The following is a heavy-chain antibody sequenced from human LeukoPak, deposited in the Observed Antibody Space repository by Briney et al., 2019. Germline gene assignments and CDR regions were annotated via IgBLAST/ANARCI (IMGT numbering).Heavy chain of an antibody. CDR3: VRGGESTWS. J-gene: IGHJ5*02. D-gene: IGHD2-15*01. V-gene: IGHV3-74*01. CDR1: GFTFSSYW. Sequence: GGSLRLSCAASGFTFSSYWMHWVRQAPGKGPVWVSRINNDGSGTTYADSVKGRFTISRDDAKNMLYLQMNSLRAEDTAVYYCVRGGESTWSWGQGTLVTVSS. CDR2: INNDGSGT.